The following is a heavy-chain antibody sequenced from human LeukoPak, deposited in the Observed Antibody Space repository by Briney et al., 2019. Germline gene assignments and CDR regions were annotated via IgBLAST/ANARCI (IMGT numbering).Heavy chain of an antibody. D-gene: IGHD6-6*01. CDR2: ISYDGSNK. V-gene: IGHV3-30*04. CDR3: ARAQSSSAYSADHSSYYYMDV. Sequence: PGGSLRLSCAASGFTFSSYAMHWVRQAPGKGLEWVAVISYDGSNKYYADSVKGRFTISRDNSKNTLYLQMNSLRAEDTAVYYCARAQSSSAYSADHSSYYYMDVWSKGTTVTVSS. J-gene: IGHJ6*03. CDR1: GFTFSSYA.